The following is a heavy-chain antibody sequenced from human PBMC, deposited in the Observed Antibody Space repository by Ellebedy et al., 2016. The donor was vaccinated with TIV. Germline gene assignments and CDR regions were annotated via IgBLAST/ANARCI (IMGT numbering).Heavy chain of an antibody. CDR1: GFTFRSYA. Sequence: PGGSLRLSCAASGFTFRSYAMSWVRQAPGKGLEWVSTISVGGGGTYYEDSVKGRFTISRDNSKNTLYLQVNSLRVEDTAVYYGATASGPGTWTFDIWGQGTVVSVSS. J-gene: IGHJ3*02. D-gene: IGHD1-1*01. CDR2: ISVGGGGT. CDR3: ATASGPGTWTFDI. V-gene: IGHV3-23*01.